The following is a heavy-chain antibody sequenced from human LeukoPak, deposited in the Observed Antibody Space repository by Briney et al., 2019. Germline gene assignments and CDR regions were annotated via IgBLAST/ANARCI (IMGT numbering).Heavy chain of an antibody. CDR1: GFTFSSYW. CDR3: ARKTVVGSYFDY. CDR2: IKQDGSDK. V-gene: IGHV3-7*03. Sequence: GGSLRLPCAASGFTFSSYWMSWVRQAPGKGLEWVANIKQDGSDKYYVDSVKGRFTISRDNAKNSLYMQMNSLRAEDTAVYYCARKTVVGSYFDYWGQGTPVTVSS. J-gene: IGHJ4*02. D-gene: IGHD4-23*01.